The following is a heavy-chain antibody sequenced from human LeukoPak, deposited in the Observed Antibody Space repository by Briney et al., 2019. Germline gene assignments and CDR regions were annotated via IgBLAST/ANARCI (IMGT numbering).Heavy chain of an antibody. CDR3: ARVTSYMDSAAHLPYYFDY. CDR1: GYTFSGYY. Sequence: ASVKVSCKASGYTFSGYYIHWLRQATGQGLEWMGYVGPKKGDTNYAQRFQGRVTMTTDTSINTVYMDLSGLRSDDTAIYYCARVTSYMDSAAHLPYYFDYRGQGTLVTVSS. V-gene: IGHV1-2*02. J-gene: IGHJ4*02. CDR2: VGPKKGDT. D-gene: IGHD1-26*01.